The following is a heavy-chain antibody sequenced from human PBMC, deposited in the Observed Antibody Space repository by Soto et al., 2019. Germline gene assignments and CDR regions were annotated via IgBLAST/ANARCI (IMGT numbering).Heavy chain of an antibody. CDR3: AKDQGKSAKGLELGQTNFDY. J-gene: IGHJ4*02. CDR1: GFTFSSYA. V-gene: IGHV3-23*01. D-gene: IGHD1-7*01. Sequence: GGSLRLSCAASGFTFSSYAMSWVRQAPGKGLEWVSAISGSGGSTYYADSVKGRFTISRDNSKNTLYLQMNSLRAEDTAVYYCAKDQGKSAKGLELGQTNFDYWGQGTLVTVSS. CDR2: ISGSGGST.